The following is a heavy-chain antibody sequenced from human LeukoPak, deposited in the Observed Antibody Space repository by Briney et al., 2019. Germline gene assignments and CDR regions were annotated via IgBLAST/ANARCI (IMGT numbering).Heavy chain of an antibody. D-gene: IGHD1-26*01. CDR2: ISGSGGST. CDR3: AKDRRGGSYYFDY. V-gene: IGHV3-23*01. CDR1: GFTFSSYS. J-gene: IGHJ4*02. Sequence: GGSLRLSCAASGFTFSSYSMNWVRQAPGKGLEWVSAISGSGGSTYYADSVKGRFTISRDNSKNTLYLQMNSLRAEDTAVYYCAKDRRGGSYYFDYWGQGTLVTVSS.